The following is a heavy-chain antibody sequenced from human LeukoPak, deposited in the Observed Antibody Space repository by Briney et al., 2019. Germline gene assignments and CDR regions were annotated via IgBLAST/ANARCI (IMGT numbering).Heavy chain of an antibody. CDR3: ASARAYDILTGSYTINYYYYMDV. J-gene: IGHJ6*03. CDR2: IIPIFGSS. V-gene: IGHV1-69*01. Sequence: SVKVSCKASGGTFNNYAINWVRQAPGQGLEWMGGIIPIFGSSNYAQKFQGRVTITADESTTTAYMELSSLRSEDTAVYYCASARAYDILTGSYTINYYYYMDVWGKGTTVTISS. D-gene: IGHD3-9*01. CDR1: GGTFNNYA.